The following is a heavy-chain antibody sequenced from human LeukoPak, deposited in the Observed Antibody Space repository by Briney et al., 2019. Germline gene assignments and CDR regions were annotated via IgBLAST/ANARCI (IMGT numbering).Heavy chain of an antibody. J-gene: IGHJ5*02. CDR2: INTNTGNP. V-gene: IGHV7-4-1*02. CDR3: ARSAVVAATRSSNWFDP. D-gene: IGHD2-15*01. Sequence: GASVKVSCKASGYTSTSYAMNWVRQAPGQGLEWMGWINTNTGNPTYAQGFTGRFVFSLDTSVSTAYLQISSLKAEDTAVYYCARSAVVAATRSSNWFDPWGQGTLVTVSS. CDR1: GYTSTSYA.